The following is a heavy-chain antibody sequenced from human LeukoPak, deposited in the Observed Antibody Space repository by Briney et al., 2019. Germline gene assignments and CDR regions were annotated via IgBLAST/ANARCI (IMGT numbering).Heavy chain of an antibody. CDR2: IYTSGNS. Sequence: PSETLSLTCTVSGGSISPYYWSWIRQPAGKGLEWIGRIYTSGNSNYNPSLKSRVTMSVDTSKNQFSLKLASVTTADTAVYYCARAGHGPGSSVDYWGQGILVTVSS. V-gene: IGHV4-4*07. D-gene: IGHD3-10*01. CDR3: ARAGHGPGSSVDY. J-gene: IGHJ4*02. CDR1: GGSISPYY.